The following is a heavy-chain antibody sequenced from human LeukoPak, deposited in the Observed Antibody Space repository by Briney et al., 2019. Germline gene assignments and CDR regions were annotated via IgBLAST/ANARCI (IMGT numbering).Heavy chain of an antibody. J-gene: IGHJ3*02. D-gene: IGHD4-23*01. CDR2: IWSDGSNT. V-gene: IGHV3-33*01. Sequence: GSLRLSCAASGFTFSSYGMDWVRQAPGKGLEWVAVIWSDGSNTYYADSVKGRFTISRDNSKNTLYLQMNSLRAEDTALYYCARGDYGGYSGKGAFDIWGQGTMVTVSS. CDR1: GFTFSSYG. CDR3: ARGDYGGYSGKGAFDI.